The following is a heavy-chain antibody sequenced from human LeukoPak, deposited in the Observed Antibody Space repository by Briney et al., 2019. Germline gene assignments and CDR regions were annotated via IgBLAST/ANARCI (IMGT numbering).Heavy chain of an antibody. CDR1: GASISSHY. CDR2: IYYSGST. V-gene: IGHV4-59*11. CDR3: ARVSRASDSSSWLVWAFDI. Sequence: TPSETLSLTCTVWGASISSHYGSGLRQPPGKGLEWIGYIYYSGSTNYNPSLKSRVTISVDTSKNQFSLKLSSVTAADTAVYYCARVSRASDSSSWLVWAFDIWGQGTMVTVSS. D-gene: IGHD6-13*01. J-gene: IGHJ3*02.